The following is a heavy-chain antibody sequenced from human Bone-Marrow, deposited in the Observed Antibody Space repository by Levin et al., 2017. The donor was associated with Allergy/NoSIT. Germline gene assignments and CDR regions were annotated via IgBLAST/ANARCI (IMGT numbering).Heavy chain of an antibody. CDR3: ARVADTLTTPVGDN. D-gene: IGHD4-17*01. Sequence: GGSLRLSCAASGFTFSDYWMHWVRQAPGRGLVWVSRITRDGSSASYADSVKGRFTISRDNVKNTLYLQMNGLRAEDTAVYYCARVADTLTTPVGDNWGQGTLVTVSS. V-gene: IGHV3-74*01. CDR2: ITRDGSSA. J-gene: IGHJ4*02. CDR1: GFTFSDYW.